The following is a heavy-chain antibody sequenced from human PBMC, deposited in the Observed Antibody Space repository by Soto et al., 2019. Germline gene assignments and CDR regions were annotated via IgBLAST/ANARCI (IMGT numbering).Heavy chain of an antibody. CDR3: ARDPRTIYYFDY. CDR1: GFTFSSYA. V-gene: IGHV3-30-3*01. J-gene: IGHJ4*02. CDR2: ISYDGSNK. Sequence: GGSLRLSCAASGFTFSSYAMHWVRQAPGKGLEWVAVISYDGSNKYYADSVKGRFTISRDNSKNTLYLQMNSLRAEDTAVYYCARDPRTIYYFDYWGQGTLVTVYS.